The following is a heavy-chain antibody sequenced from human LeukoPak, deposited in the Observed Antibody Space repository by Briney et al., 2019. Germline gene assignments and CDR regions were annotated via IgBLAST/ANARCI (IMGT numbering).Heavy chain of an antibody. V-gene: IGHV1-58*02. J-gene: IGHJ6*02. CDR2: IVVGSGNT. CDR1: GFTFTSSA. D-gene: IGHD6-13*01. Sequence: GTSVKVSCKASGFTFTSSAMQWVRQARGQRLEWIGWIVVGSGNTNYAQKFQESVTITRDMSTSTAYMELSSLRSEDTAVYYCAADGSVGLGSWYFFGMDVWGQGTTVTVSS. CDR3: AADGSVGLGSWYFFGMDV.